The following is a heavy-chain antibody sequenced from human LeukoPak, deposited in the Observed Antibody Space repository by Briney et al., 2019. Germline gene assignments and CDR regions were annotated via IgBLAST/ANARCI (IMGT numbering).Heavy chain of an antibody. CDR1: GFTLSSYE. CDR3: ARAAYDLYEY. D-gene: IGHD2-2*02. V-gene: IGHV3-48*03. J-gene: IGHJ4*02. Sequence: GGSLRLSCTASGFTLSSYELNWVRQAPGKGLEWVSYVSSSGRTIYYADSVKGRFTISRDNAKNSLYLQMNSLRAEDTAVYYCARAAYDLYEYWGQGTLVTVSS. CDR2: VSSSGRTI.